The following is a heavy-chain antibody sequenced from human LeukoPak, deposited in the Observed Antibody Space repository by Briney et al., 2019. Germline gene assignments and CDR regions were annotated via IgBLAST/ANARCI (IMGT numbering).Heavy chain of an antibody. CDR2: INPNSGGT. V-gene: IGHV1-2*02. D-gene: IGHD2-2*01. J-gene: IGHJ4*02. Sequence: ASVKVSCKASGYTFTGYYMHWVRQAPGQGLEWMGWINPNSGGTNYAQKFQGRVTMTRDTSISTAYMELSRLRSDDTAVYYCARTPIVVVPAASQLYYWGRGTLVTVSS. CDR3: ARTPIVVVPAASQLYY. CDR1: GYTFTGYY.